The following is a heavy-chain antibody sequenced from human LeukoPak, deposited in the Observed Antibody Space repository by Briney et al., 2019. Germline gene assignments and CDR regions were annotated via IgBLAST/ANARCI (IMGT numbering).Heavy chain of an antibody. CDR2: INPNSGGT. J-gene: IGHJ4*02. CDR1: GYTFTCYY. CDR3: ARPYYYDSSGQYYFDY. Sequence: GASVKVSCKASGYTFTCYYMHWVRQAPGQGLEWMGWINPNSGGTNYAQKFQGRVTMTRDTSISTAYMELSRLRSDDTAVYYCARPYYYDSSGQYYFDYWGQGTLVTVSS. V-gene: IGHV1-2*02. D-gene: IGHD3-22*01.